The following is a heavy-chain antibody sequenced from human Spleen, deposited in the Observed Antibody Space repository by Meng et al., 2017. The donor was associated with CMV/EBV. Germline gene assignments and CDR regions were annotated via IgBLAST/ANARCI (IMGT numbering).Heavy chain of an antibody. J-gene: IGHJ4*02. CDR3: AGSLATRPGLFDY. Sequence: GESLKISCAASGFTFSSYAMHWVRQAPGKGLEWVAFISYDGSNKYYADSVKGRFTISRDNSKNTLYLQMNSLRAEDTAVYFCAGSLATRPGLFDYWGQGTLVTVSS. CDR1: GFTFSSYA. D-gene: IGHD4-23*01. V-gene: IGHV3-30*04. CDR2: ISYDGSNK.